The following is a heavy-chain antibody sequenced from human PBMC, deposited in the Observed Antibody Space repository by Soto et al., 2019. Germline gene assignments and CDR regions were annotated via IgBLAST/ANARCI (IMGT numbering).Heavy chain of an antibody. CDR1: GFTFSNAW. J-gene: IGHJ6*03. Sequence: PGGSLRLSCAASGFTFSNAWMSWVRQAPGKGLEWVGRIKSKTDGGTTDYAAPVKGRFTISRDDSKNTLYLQMNSLKTEDTAVYYCTTDPYYVFWSPPGYYMDVGGKGTTVTVS. D-gene: IGHD3-3*01. CDR2: IKSKTDGGTT. V-gene: IGHV3-15*01. CDR3: TTDPYYVFWSPPGYYMDV.